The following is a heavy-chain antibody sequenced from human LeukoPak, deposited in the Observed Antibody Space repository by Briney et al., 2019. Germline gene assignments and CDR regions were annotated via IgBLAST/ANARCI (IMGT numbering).Heavy chain of an antibody. J-gene: IGHJ4*02. V-gene: IGHV1-18*01. CDR2: ISAYNGNT. CDR3: AREGHDSSGYYLPPHY. Sequence: ASVKVSCKASGGTFSSYAISWVRQAPGQGLEWMGWISAYNGNTNYAQKLQGRVTMTTDTSTSTAYMELRSLRSDDTAVYYCAREGHDSSGYYLPPHYWGQGTLVTVSS. D-gene: IGHD3-22*01. CDR1: GGTFSSYA.